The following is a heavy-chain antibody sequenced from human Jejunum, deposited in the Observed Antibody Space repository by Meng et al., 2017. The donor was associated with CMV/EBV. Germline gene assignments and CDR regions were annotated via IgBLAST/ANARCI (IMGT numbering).Heavy chain of an antibody. CDR3: ARGSYHFWSGYHNFWKGYLPYGMDV. Sequence: WVRQGPGKGLEWVANIKYDGSEKNYVDSVKGRFSVSRDNAKNSLYLQMNSLRAEDTAVYYCARGSYHFWSGYHNFWKGYLPYGMDVWGQGTTVTVSS. J-gene: IGHJ6*02. V-gene: IGHV3-7*01. D-gene: IGHD3-3*01. CDR2: IKYDGSEK.